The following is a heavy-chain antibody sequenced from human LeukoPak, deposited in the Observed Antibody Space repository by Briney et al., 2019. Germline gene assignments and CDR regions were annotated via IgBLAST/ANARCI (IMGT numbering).Heavy chain of an antibody. Sequence: NPSETLSLTCTVSGDSISGSYWTWVRQPPGQGLEWIGQIHYSGRADYNPSLKRRITISVDTSKNQMSLTLTSVTAADTAIYYSVKFGVDYDMGVWGQGTTVTVSS. D-gene: IGHD3-16*01. CDR3: VKFGVDYDMGV. CDR1: GDSISGSY. V-gene: IGHV4-59*01. CDR2: IHYSGRA. J-gene: IGHJ6*02.